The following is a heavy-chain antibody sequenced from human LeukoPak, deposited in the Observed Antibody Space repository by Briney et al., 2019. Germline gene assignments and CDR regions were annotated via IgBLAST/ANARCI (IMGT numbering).Heavy chain of an antibody. J-gene: IGHJ4*02. CDR1: GNYW. D-gene: IGHD2/OR15-2a*01. CDR2: INSDGSWT. Sequence: GGSLRLSCAASGNYWMHWVRHVPGKGLVWVSHINSDGSWTSYADSVKGRFTISKDNAKNTVYLQMNSLRAEDTAVYYCVSFYEAYWGRGTLVTVSS. V-gene: IGHV3-74*01. CDR3: VSFYEAY.